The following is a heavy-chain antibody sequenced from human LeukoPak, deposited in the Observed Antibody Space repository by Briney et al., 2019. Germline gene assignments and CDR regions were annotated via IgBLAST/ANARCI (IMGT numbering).Heavy chain of an antibody. D-gene: IGHD3-10*01. CDR2: MNPNSGNT. J-gene: IGHJ5*02. CDR1: GYTFTSYD. Sequence: ASVKVSCKASGYTFTSYDINWVRQATGQGLEWMGWMNPNSGNTGYAQKFQGRVTITTDESTSTAYMELSSLRSEDTAVYYCARERGIAFDPWGQGTLVTVSS. CDR3: ARERGIAFDP. V-gene: IGHV1-8*03.